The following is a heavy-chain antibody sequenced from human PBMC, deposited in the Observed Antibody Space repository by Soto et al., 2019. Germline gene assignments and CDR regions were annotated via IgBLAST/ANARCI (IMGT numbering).Heavy chain of an antibody. D-gene: IGHD6-19*01. CDR1: GYTFTSYY. Sequence: QVQLVQSGAEVKKPGASVKVSCKASGYTFTSYYMHWVRQAPGQGLEWMGIINPSGGSTSYAQKFQGRSSMTRDKSTSTVYMELSSLRSEDTAVYYCARGTSPPRAVAGTWFDPWGQGTLVTVSS. V-gene: IGHV1-46*03. CDR2: INPSGGST. CDR3: ARGTSPPRAVAGTWFDP. J-gene: IGHJ5*02.